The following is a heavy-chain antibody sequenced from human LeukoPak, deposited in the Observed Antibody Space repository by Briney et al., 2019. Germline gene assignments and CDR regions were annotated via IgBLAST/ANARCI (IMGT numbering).Heavy chain of an antibody. CDR2: ISAYNGDT. CDR1: GYTFTSHS. J-gene: IGHJ4*02. Sequence: ASVKVSCKASGYTFTSHSISWVRQAPGQGLEWMGWISAYNGDTKYAQKTQGRVTMTTDASTSTAYMELRSLRSDDTAVYYCAESREISRLGITMVRGVIKVWGQGTLVTVSS. CDR3: AESREISRLGITMVRGVIKV. D-gene: IGHD3-10*01. V-gene: IGHV1-18*01.